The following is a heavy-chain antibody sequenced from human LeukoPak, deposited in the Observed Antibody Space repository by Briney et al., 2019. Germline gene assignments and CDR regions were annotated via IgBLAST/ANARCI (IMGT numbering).Heavy chain of an antibody. Sequence: GGSLRLSCAASGFTFSDDWMNWVRQAPGKGLEWVGHIKGKSAGGTTDYAAPVKGRITISRDDSRSTRYLQMNSLKTEDTALYYCTSGHYGHWGQGTLVTVSS. J-gene: IGHJ4*02. CDR1: GFTFSDDW. V-gene: IGHV3-15*01. CDR3: TSGHYGH. D-gene: IGHD3-10*01. CDR2: IKGKSAGGTT.